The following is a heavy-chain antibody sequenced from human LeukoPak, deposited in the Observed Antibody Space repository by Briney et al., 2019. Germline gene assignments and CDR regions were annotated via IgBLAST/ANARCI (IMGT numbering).Heavy chain of an antibody. CDR2: IHYSGRT. D-gene: IGHD3/OR15-3a*01. J-gene: IGHJ4*02. V-gene: IGHV4-59*01. CDR3: AREWTPYFDY. Sequence: SETLSLTCTVSGGSISSYYWSWLRRPPGKGLEWIGYIHYSGRTNYNPSLKSRVTISLDMSKNQFSLRLGSVTAPDTAVYYCAREWTPYFDYWGQGTLVTVSS. CDR1: GGSISSYY.